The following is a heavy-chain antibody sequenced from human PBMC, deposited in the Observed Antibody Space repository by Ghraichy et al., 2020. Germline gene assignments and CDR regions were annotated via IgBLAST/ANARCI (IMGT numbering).Heavy chain of an antibody. CDR2: IYYSGST. Sequence: SETLSLTCTVSGGSISSSSYYWGWIRQPPGKGLEWIGSIYYSGSTYYNPSLKSRVTISVDTSKNQFSLKLSSVTAADTAVYYCARIISQRIAVAEEVSYFDYWGQGTLVTVSS. CDR3: ARIISQRIAVAEEVSYFDY. CDR1: GGSISSSSYY. J-gene: IGHJ4*02. V-gene: IGHV4-39*01. D-gene: IGHD6-19*01.